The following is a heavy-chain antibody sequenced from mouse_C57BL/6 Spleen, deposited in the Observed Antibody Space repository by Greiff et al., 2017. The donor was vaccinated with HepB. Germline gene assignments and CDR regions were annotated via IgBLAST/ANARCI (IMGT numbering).Heavy chain of an antibody. J-gene: IGHJ3*01. CDR3: ARGWDDGSSWFAY. V-gene: IGHV1-64*01. Sequence: QVQLKQSGAELVKPGASVKLSCKASGYTFTSYWMHWVKQRPGQGLEWIGMIHPNSGSTNYNEKLKSKATLTVDKSSSTAYMQISSLTSEDSAVYYCARGWDDGSSWFAYWGQGTLVTVSA. D-gene: IGHD2-3*01. CDR1: GYTFTSYW. CDR2: IHPNSGST.